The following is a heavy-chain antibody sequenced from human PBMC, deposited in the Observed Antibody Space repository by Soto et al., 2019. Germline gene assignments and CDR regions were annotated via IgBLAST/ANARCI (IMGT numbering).Heavy chain of an antibody. CDR2: ISGSGGTT. Sequence: GGSLRLSCAASGLIFSSYAMSWVRQATGKGLEWVSVISGSGGTTFYADSVKGRFTISRDNSKNTRYLQMNSLRAEDTAVYYCAACSGGNCYRGRFDPWGQGTLVTVSS. CDR1: GLIFSSYA. V-gene: IGHV3-23*01. D-gene: IGHD2-15*01. J-gene: IGHJ5*02. CDR3: AACSGGNCYRGRFDP.